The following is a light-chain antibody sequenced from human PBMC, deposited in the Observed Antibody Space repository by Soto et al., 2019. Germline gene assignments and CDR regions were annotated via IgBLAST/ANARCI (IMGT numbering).Light chain of an antibody. CDR1: QPVXSR. Sequence: DIQVTQSPSTLSGSAGDRVTITCRASQPVXSRLGWSQEQPGKAPQVLXYTASTLKRGVPSRLSGSGSATEFTLPISSLQPDDFASYYCQHYNSDSVAFGQGTKVDI. J-gene: IGKJ1*01. CDR2: TAS. CDR3: QHYNSDSVA. V-gene: IGKV1-5*03.